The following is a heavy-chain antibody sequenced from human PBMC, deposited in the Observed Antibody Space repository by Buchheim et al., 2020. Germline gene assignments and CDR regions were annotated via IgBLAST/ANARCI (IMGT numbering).Heavy chain of an antibody. CDR2: ISYDGSNK. CDR1: GFTFSSYG. V-gene: IGHV3-30*18. CDR3: AKDLNYDSSGYYW. J-gene: IGHJ4*02. D-gene: IGHD3-22*01. Sequence: QVQLVESGGGVVQPGRSLRLSCAASGFTFSSYGKHWVRQAPGKGLEWVAVISYDGSNKYYADSVKGRFTISRDNSKNTLYLQMNSLRAEDTAVYYCAKDLNYDSSGYYWWGQGTL.